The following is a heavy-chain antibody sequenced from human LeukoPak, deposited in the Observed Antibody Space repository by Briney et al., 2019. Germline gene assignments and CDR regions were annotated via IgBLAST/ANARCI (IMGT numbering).Heavy chain of an antibody. CDR2: ISWNSGRI. CDR1: GFTFDDYA. Sequence: GGSLRLSCAASGFTFDDYAMHWVRQAPGKGLEWVSGISWNSGRIGYADSVKGRFTISRDNAKNSLYLQMNSLRVEDTALYYCAKDFYRLGEFDAFDNWGQGIMVTVSS. V-gene: IGHV3-9*01. D-gene: IGHD3-16*01. CDR3: AKDFYRLGEFDAFDN. J-gene: IGHJ3*02.